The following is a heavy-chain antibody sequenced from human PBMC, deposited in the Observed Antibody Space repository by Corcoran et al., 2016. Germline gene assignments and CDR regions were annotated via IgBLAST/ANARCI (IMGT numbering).Heavy chain of an antibody. Sequence: QVQLQQWGAGLLKPSETLSLTCAVYGGSFSGYYWSWIRQPPGKGLEWIGEINHSGSTNYNPSLKSRVTISVDTSKNQFSLKLSSVTAADTAVYYCARGSGSYYPGYWGQGTLVTVSS. CDR2: INHSGST. CDR3: ARGSGSYYPGY. J-gene: IGHJ4*02. CDR1: GGSFSGYY. D-gene: IGHD3-10*01. V-gene: IGHV4-34*01.